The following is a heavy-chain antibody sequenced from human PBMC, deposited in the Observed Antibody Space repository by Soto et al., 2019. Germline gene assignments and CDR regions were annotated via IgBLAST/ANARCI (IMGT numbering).Heavy chain of an antibody. J-gene: IGHJ6*02. V-gene: IGHV1-69*18. D-gene: IGHD4-4*01. Sequence: QVQLVQSGAEVKKPGSSVTVSCKASGGTFSSYAISWVRQAPGQGLEWMGRIIPFIGTANYAQKFQGRVKITAEEYTRTAYMELTSLRSEETAVYYCARVVMTTVPASYYYGMDVWGQGTTVTVS. CDR3: ARVVMTTVPASYYYGMDV. CDR1: GGTFSSYA. CDR2: IIPFIGTA.